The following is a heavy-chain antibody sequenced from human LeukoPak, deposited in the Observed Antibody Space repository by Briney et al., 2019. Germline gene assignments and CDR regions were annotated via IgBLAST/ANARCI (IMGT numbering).Heavy chain of an antibody. CDR1: GGSISRYY. V-gene: IGHV4-59*08. CDR2: IYYSGST. D-gene: IGHD3-22*01. Sequence: SETLSLTCTVSGGSISRYYWSWIRQPPGKGLEWIGYIYYSGSTNYNPSLKSRVTISVDTSKNQFSLKLSSVTAADTAVYYCVRETGSGYGEIWGQGTMVTVSS. J-gene: IGHJ3*02. CDR3: VRETGSGYGEI.